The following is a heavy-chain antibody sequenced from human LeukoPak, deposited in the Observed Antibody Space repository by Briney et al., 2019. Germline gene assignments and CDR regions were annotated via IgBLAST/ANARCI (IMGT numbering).Heavy chain of an antibody. D-gene: IGHD6-19*01. CDR1: GFTFSDYA. CDR3: AKGGAVAVLDY. J-gene: IGHJ4*02. V-gene: IGHV3-30*04. CDR2: VAYDGSSK. Sequence: PGGSLRLSCAASGFTFSDYALHWVRQAPGKGLEWVSFVAYDGSSKYYRDSVKGRFIISRDYSRNTLYLQMNSLRGEDTAVYYCAKGGAVAVLDYWGQGTLVTVSS.